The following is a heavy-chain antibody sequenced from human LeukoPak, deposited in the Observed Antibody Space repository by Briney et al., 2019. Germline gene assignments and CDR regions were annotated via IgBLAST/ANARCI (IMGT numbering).Heavy chain of an antibody. Sequence: PSETLSLTCTVSGDSISTSNSYWGWIRQPPGKGLEWIGSIYYSGNTYYNASLKSRVTISVDTSKNQFSLKLSSVTAADTAVYYCARVSTCTNGVCYKVGSDAFDIWGQGTMVTVSS. J-gene: IGHJ3*02. D-gene: IGHD2-8*01. CDR1: GDSISTSNSY. CDR3: ARVSTCTNGVCYKVGSDAFDI. CDR2: IYYSGNT. V-gene: IGHV4-39*01.